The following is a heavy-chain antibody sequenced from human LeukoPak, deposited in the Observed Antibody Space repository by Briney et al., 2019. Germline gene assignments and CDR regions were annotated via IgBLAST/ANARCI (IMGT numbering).Heavy chain of an antibody. CDR3: ARKRTGRYYYDSSGYSDY. CDR1: GGSFSGYY. V-gene: IGHV4-34*01. CDR2: INHSGST. J-gene: IGHJ4*02. Sequence: SETLSLTCAVYGGSFSGYYWSWIRQPPGKGLEWIGEINHSGSTNYNPSLKSRVTISVDTSKNQFSLKLSSVTAADTAVYYCARKRTGRYYYDSSGYSDYWGQGTLVTVSS. D-gene: IGHD3-22*01.